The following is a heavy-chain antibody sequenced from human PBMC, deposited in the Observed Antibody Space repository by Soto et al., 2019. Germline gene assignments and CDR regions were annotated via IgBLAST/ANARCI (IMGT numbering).Heavy chain of an antibody. CDR3: ARDPLSYLDY. J-gene: IGHJ4*01. V-gene: IGHV3-7*01. CDR2: IRQDGTDT. Sequence: APGKGLEWVASIRQDGTDTDYVGSVKGRFAISRDNPKNSLYLHMNSLRADDTAVYYCARDPLSYLDY.